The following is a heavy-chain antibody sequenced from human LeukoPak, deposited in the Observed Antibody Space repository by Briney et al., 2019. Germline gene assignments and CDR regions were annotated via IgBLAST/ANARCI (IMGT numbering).Heavy chain of an antibody. J-gene: IGHJ4*02. D-gene: IGHD1-26*01. V-gene: IGHV3-15*07. CDR2: IRSNSDGGTI. CDR1: GFTFSNAW. Sequence: PGGSLRLSCATSGFTFSNAWMNWVRQAPGKGLEWVGRIRSNSDGGTIDYAAPVKGRFTLSRDDSKTTLYLQVNSLKVEDTAVYYCTTDLKESGSDTTTGFQYWGQGTLVTVSS. CDR3: TTDLKESGSDTTTGFQY.